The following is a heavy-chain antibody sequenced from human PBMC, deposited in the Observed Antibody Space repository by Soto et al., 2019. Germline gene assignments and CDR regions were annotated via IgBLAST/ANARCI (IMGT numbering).Heavy chain of an antibody. D-gene: IGHD3-3*01. Sequence: QVQLVQSGAEVKKPGSSVKVSCTASGGTFSSYTISWVRQAPGQGLEWMGRIIPMLGIANYAQKFQGRVTMNADKSTSTVYMELCILRSEDMSVYYFARSVWSGYYYFDYWSQGTLVTVFS. CDR2: IIPMLGIA. V-gene: IGHV1-69*02. J-gene: IGHJ4*02. CDR1: GGTFSSYT. CDR3: ARSVWSGYYYFDY.